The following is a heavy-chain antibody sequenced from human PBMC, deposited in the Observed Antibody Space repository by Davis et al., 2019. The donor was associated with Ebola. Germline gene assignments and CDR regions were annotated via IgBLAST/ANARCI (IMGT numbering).Heavy chain of an antibody. CDR3: ARDSDDYSFDY. V-gene: IGHV3-48*01. CDR2: ISSSGSTI. CDR1: GFTFSSYS. J-gene: IGHJ4*02. Sequence: GESLKISCAASGFTFSSYSMNWVRQAPGKGLEWVSYISSSGSTIYYADSVKGRFTISRDNSRNALYLQMNSLRAEDTAVYYCARDSDDYSFDYWGQGTLVTVSS. D-gene: IGHD4-11*01.